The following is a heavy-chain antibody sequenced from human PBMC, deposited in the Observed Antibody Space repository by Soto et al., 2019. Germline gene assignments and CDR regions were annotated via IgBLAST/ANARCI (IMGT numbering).Heavy chain of an antibody. V-gene: IGHV3-15*07. CDR2: IKSKTDGGTT. CDR1: GFTFSNAW. CDR3: TTDRQGRDYYYGMDV. Sequence: GSLRLSCAASGFTFSNAWMNWVRQAPGKGLEWVGRIKSKTDGGTTDYAAPVKGRFTISRDDSKNTLYLQMNSLKTEDTAVYYCTTDRQGRDYYYGMDVWGQGTTVTVSS. J-gene: IGHJ6*02.